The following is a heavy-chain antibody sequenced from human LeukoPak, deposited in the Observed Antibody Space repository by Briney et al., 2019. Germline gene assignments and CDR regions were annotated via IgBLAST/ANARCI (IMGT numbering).Heavy chain of an antibody. J-gene: IGHJ4*02. CDR3: TRPPTITTWRIFDF. CDR2: INPNSGAT. CDR1: GYTFTAYF. Sequence: ASVKVSCKASGYTFTAYFIHWVRQAPGQGLEWMGRINPNSGATHYEWNFQGRVTMTRDTSISTAYMELSSLRSDDTAVYYCTRPPTITTWRIFDFWGQGTLVTVSS. V-gene: IGHV1-2*06. D-gene: IGHD4-11*01.